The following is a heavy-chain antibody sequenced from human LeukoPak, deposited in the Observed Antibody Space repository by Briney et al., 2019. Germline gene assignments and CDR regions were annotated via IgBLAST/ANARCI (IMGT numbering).Heavy chain of an antibody. D-gene: IGHD5-18*01. Sequence: ASVKLCCNSSGYTFTSYGISWVRDAPGQGLEWMGCISSYNGNTNYAQKLQGRVTMTTDTSTSTAYMELRSLRSHDTAVYYCATDFVDTAPHLAYYYMDVWGKGTTVTVSS. CDR1: GYTFTSYG. V-gene: IGHV1-18*01. CDR3: ATDFVDTAPHLAYYYMDV. CDR2: ISSYNGNT. J-gene: IGHJ6*03.